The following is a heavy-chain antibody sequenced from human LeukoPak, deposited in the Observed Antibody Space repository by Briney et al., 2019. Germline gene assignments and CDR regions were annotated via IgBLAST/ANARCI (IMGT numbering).Heavy chain of an antibody. CDR1: GGSFSGYY. V-gene: IGHV4-34*01. J-gene: IGHJ4*02. Sequence: SETLSLTCAVYGGSFSGYYWSWIRQPPGKGLEWIGEIRHSGSSNSNPSLKSRVTMSADMSKNQFSLKLSSVTAADTAVYFCARLAYYLDSSGYYLYYFDNWGQGTPVTVSS. D-gene: IGHD3-22*01. CDR3: ARLAYYLDSSGYYLYYFDN. CDR2: IRHSGSS.